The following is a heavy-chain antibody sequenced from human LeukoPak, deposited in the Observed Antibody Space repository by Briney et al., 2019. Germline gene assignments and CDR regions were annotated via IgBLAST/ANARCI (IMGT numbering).Heavy chain of an antibody. CDR2: IYSGGST. V-gene: IGHV3-66*01. D-gene: IGHD2-2*01. CDR1: GFIFSSKY. CDR3: AGGPKQQLLWGRASNGFDP. Sequence: GGSLRLSCAASGFIFSSKYMSWVRQAPGKGLEWVSVIYSGGSTHYSDSGKGRFTISRDNSKNMLYLQMNSLRAEDTAVYYCAGGPKQQLLWGRASNGFDPWGQGTLVTVSS. J-gene: IGHJ5*02.